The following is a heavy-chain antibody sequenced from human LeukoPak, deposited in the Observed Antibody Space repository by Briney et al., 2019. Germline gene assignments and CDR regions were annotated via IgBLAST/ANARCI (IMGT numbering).Heavy chain of an antibody. J-gene: IGHJ4*02. CDR3: AKGGLWFGGGY. D-gene: IGHD3-10*01. CDR2: IIPIFGTA. V-gene: IGHV1-69*05. Sequence: GASVKVSCKASGGTFSSYAISWVRQAPGQGLEWMGRIIPIFGTANYAQKFQGRVTITTDESTSTAYMELSSLRSEDTAVYYCAKGGLWFGGGYWGQGTLVTVSS. CDR1: GGTFSSYA.